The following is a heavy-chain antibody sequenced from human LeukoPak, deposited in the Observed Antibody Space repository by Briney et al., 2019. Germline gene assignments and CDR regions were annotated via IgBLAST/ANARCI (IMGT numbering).Heavy chain of an antibody. CDR2: IYWDDDK. CDR1: GFSLSTNGVG. D-gene: IGHD6-13*01. Sequence: SGPTLVKPTQTLTLTCTFSGFSLSTNGVGVGWIRQPPGKALEWLALIYWDDDKRYSPSLKSSLTITKDTSKNQVFLTMTNMDPGDTATYYCARRIAVPGSSWYVFDYWGQGTLVTVSS. V-gene: IGHV2-5*02. CDR3: ARRIAVPGSSWYVFDY. J-gene: IGHJ4*02.